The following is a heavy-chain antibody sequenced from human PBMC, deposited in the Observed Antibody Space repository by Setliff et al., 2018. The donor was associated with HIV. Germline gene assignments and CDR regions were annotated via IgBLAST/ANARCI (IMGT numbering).Heavy chain of an antibody. J-gene: IGHJ1*01. D-gene: IGHD1-26*01. V-gene: IGHV3-33*06. CDR2: TWYDGSIK. CDR1: GFTFSDYA. Sequence: LRLSCAASGFTFSDYAMHWVRQAPGKGLEWVAVTWYDGSIKYYADSVKGRFTISRDNSKNTVYLQMNSLRAEDTAVYYCAKDPYSGTYSVPEYFQYWGQGTLVTVSS. CDR3: AKDPYSGTYSVPEYFQY.